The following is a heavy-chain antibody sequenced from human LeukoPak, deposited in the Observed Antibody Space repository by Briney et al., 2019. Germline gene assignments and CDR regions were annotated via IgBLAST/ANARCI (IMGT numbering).Heavy chain of an antibody. CDR2: INPNSGGT. CDR3: ARAAKVPAADYPTFDP. D-gene: IGHD2-2*01. V-gene: IGHV1-2*06. Sequence: ASVNVSCKASGYTFTGYYMHWVRQAPGQGLEWMGRINPNSGGTNYAQKFQGRVTMTRDTSISTAYMELSRLRSDDTAVYYCARAAKVPAADYPTFDPWGQGTLVTVSS. J-gene: IGHJ5*02. CDR1: GYTFTGYY.